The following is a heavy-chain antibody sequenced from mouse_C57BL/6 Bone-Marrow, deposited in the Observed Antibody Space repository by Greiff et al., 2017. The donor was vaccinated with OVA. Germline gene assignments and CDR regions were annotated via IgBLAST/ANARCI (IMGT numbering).Heavy chain of an antibody. D-gene: IGHD2-4*01. CDR1: GFSLTSYA. J-gene: IGHJ4*01. Sequence: VKLQESGPGLVAPSQSLSITCTVSGFSLTSYAISWVRQPPGKGLEWLGVIWTGGGTNYNSALKSRLSISKDNSKSQVFLKMNSLQTDDTARYYCARKPIYYDYDGAYAMDYWGQGTSVTVSS. V-gene: IGHV2-9-1*01. CDR2: IWTGGGT. CDR3: ARKPIYYDYDGAYAMDY.